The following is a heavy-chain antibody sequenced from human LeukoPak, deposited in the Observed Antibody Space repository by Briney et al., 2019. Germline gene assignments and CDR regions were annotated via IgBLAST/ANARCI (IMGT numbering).Heavy chain of an antibody. CDR2: IYSGDST. J-gene: IGHJ4*02. V-gene: IGHV3-66*01. CDR1: GLTVSSNY. CDR3: ARVGQQLTRGGVDY. D-gene: IGHD6-13*01. Sequence: PGGSPRLSCAASGLTVSSNYMTWVRQAPGKGLEWVSVIYSGDSTHYADSVKGRFTISRDNSKNTLYLQMNSLRAEDTAVYYCARVGQQLTRGGVDYWGQGTLVTVSS.